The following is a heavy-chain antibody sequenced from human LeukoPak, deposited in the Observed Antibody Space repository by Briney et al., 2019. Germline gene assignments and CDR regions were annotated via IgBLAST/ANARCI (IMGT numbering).Heavy chain of an antibody. CDR1: GLTSGMSW. J-gene: IGHJ4*02. D-gene: IGHD3-16*01. CDR3: ARDYTYSYNC. Sequence: GGSQTLSYPPSGLTSGMSWAHRVRQAPGKGLVWVSHIKSDGSSTSYADSVKGRFTISRDNSKITLYLQMNSLRAEDTALYVCARDYTYSYNCWEQATLVTVSS. V-gene: IGHV3-74*01. CDR2: IKSDGSST.